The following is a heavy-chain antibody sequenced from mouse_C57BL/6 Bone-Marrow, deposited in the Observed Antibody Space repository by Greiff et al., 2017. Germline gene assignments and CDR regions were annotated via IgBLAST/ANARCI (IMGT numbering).Heavy chain of an antibody. CDR2: INPYNGDT. V-gene: IGHV1-20*01. Sequence: QLQQSGPELVKPGDSVKISCKASGYSFTGYFMNWVMQSHGKSLEWIGRINPYNGDTFYNQKFKGKATLTVDKSSSTAHMELRSLTSEDSAVYYCARGDGYYSWFAYWGQGTLVTVSA. CDR1: GYSFTGYF. J-gene: IGHJ3*01. CDR3: ARGDGYYSWFAY. D-gene: IGHD2-3*01.